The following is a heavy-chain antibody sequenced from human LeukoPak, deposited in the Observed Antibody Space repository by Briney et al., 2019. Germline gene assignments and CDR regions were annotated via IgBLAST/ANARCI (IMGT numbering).Heavy chain of an antibody. CDR2: IKQDGSEK. V-gene: IGHV3-7*05. Sequence: PGRSLRLSCAASGFTFRKYWMICVRQAPGKGLEWVGNIKQDGSEKRYADSVRGRFSISRDNAQTSLYLQMNSLRAEDTAVYYCARASDPWLQLTWGQGTLVTVSS. CDR3: ARASDPWLQLT. D-gene: IGHD5-24*01. CDR1: GFTFRKYW. J-gene: IGHJ5*02.